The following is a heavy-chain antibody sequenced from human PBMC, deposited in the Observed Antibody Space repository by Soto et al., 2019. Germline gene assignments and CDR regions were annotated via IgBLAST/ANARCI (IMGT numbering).Heavy chain of an antibody. CDR2: ISGSGGST. CDR1: GFTFSSYA. J-gene: IGHJ4*02. CDR3: AKDPPFPHDYDSSGYDNPPFDD. V-gene: IGHV3-23*01. D-gene: IGHD3-22*01. Sequence: GGSLRLSCAASGFTFSSYAMSWVRQAPGKGLEWVSAISGSGGSTYYADSVKGRFTISRDNSKNTLYLQMNSLRAEDTAVYYCAKDPPFPHDYDSSGYDNPPFDDWGQGTLVTVSS.